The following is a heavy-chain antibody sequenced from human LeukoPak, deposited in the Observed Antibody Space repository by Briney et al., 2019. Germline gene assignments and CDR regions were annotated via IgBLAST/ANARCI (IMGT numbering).Heavy chain of an antibody. CDR2: IKQDESVK. Sequence: GGPLRLSCAVPGFTFSKFWMHWVRQAPGKGLEWVANIKQDESVKYYVDSVKGRFTISRDNAKNSLFLQMNSLRVEDTAVYYCAASRSLDRSLDYWGQGTLVTVSS. D-gene: IGHD3-9*01. V-gene: IGHV3-7*01. CDR1: GFTFSKFW. J-gene: IGHJ4*02. CDR3: AASRSLDRSLDY.